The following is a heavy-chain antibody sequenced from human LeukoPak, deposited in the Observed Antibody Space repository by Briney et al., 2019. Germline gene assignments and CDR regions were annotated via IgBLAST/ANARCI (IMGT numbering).Heavy chain of an antibody. CDR2: ISHSGGS. V-gene: IGHV4-34*01. CDR3: ARTGYSYPIDLDY. Sequence: SETLSLTCAVYAGSFSGYYWSWIRQPPGKGLEWIGDISHSGGSNHNPSLKRRVSISVDMSKNQFSLKLSFVTAADTAVYYCARTGYSYPIDLDYWGQGTLVTVSS. D-gene: IGHD5-18*01. J-gene: IGHJ4*02. CDR1: AGSFSGYY.